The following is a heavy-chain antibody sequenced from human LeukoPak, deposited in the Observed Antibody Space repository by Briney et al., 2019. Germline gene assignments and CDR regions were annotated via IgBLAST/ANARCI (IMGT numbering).Heavy chain of an antibody. D-gene: IGHD1-26*01. J-gene: IGHJ4*02. V-gene: IGHV3-30*18. CDR2: ISYDGSNK. CDR3: AKAALHYQGFDY. Sequence: GGSLRLSCAASGFTFSSYGMHWVRQAPGKGLEGVAVISYDGSNKYYADSVKGRFTISRDNSKNTLYLQMNSLRAEDTAVYYCAKAALHYQGFDYWGQGTLVTVSS. CDR1: GFTFSSYG.